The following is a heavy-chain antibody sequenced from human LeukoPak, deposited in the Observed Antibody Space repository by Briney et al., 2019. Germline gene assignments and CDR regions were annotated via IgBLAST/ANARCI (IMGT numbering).Heavy chain of an antibody. D-gene: IGHD1-1*01. CDR3: ARDGWNDVKGWFDP. CDR1: GGPISSKTYY. J-gene: IGHJ5*02. V-gene: IGHV4-39*02. Sequence: PSETLSLTCTVAGGPISSKTYYWGWIRQPPGKGLEWIGTMYYSGSSYYNPSLKSRVTIFVDTSKNQFSLQLSSVTAADTAVYYCARDGWNDVKGWFDPWGQGTLVTVSS. CDR2: MYYSGSS.